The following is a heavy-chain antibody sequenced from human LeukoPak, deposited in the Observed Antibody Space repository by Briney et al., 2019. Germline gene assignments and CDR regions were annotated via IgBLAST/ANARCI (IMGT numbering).Heavy chain of an antibody. D-gene: IGHD5-18*01. Sequence: GGSLRLSCAASGFTFDEYAMHWVRQAPGKGLEWVSGISWNSGSIGYADSVKGRFTISRDNAKNTLYLQMNSLRAEDTAVYYCARDAVDTANAVWGQGTTVTVSS. CDR1: GFTFDEYA. J-gene: IGHJ6*02. CDR3: ARDAVDTANAV. CDR2: ISWNSGSI. V-gene: IGHV3-9*01.